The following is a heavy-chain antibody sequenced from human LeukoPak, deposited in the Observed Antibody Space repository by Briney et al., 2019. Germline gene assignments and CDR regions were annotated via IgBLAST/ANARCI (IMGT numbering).Heavy chain of an antibody. CDR1: GGSFSGYY. J-gene: IGHJ4*02. V-gene: IGHV3-23*01. CDR2: ISGSGGDT. CDR3: AKGRGGTVAGSKVGFDF. Sequence: PSETLSLTCAVYGGSFSGYYWSWIRQPPGKGLEWVSGISGSGGDTYYADSVKGRLTISRDNSEKTLHLQMNTLKADDTAVYFCAKGRGGTVAGSKVGFDFWGQGTLVTVSS. D-gene: IGHD6-19*01.